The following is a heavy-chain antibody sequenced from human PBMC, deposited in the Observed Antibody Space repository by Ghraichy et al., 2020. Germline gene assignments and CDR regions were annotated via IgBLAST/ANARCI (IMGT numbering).Heavy chain of an antibody. V-gene: IGHV1-18*01. CDR2: ISPYNYNR. J-gene: IGHJ4*02. Sequence: ASVKVSCKTSGYPFANYGINWVRQAPGQGLEWMGWISPYNYNRNYAQSLQGRVTMTTDTSTSTAFMDLTSLTSDDTAVYYCAGDLRNCSSSSCYKGADYWGQGTLVTVST. CDR3: AGDLRNCSSSSCYKGADY. D-gene: IGHD2-2*02. CDR1: GYPFANYG.